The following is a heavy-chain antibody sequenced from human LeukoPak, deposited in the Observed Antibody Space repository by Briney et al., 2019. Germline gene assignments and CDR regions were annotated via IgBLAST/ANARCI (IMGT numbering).Heavy chain of an antibody. J-gene: IGHJ4*02. CDR2: IIPILGIA. V-gene: IGHV1-69*04. CDR1: GGTFSSYA. Sequence: ASVKVSCKASGGTFSSYAISWVRQAPGQGLEWMGRIIPILGIANYAQEFQGRVTITADKSTSTAYMELSSLRSEDTAVYYCARDLYYDSSGYYPIDYWGQGTLVTVSS. D-gene: IGHD3-22*01. CDR3: ARDLYYDSSGYYPIDY.